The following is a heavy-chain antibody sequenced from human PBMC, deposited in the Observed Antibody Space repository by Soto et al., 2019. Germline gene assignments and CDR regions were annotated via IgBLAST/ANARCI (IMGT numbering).Heavy chain of an antibody. CDR1: GYTFTSYA. V-gene: IGHV1-3*05. CDR3: ARSIVGVTALDY. D-gene: IGHD2-21*02. CDR2: INAGNGNT. Sequence: QVQLVQSGAEEKKPGASVKVSCKASGYTFTSYAMHWVRQAPGQRLEWMGWINAGNGNTKYSQTFQGRVTITRHTSVSTAYMELRSMRSEDTAVYYCARSIVGVTALDYWGQGTLVTVSS. J-gene: IGHJ4*02.